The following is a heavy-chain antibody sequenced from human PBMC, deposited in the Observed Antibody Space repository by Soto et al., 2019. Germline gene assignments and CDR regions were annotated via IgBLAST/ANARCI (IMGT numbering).Heavy chain of an antibody. D-gene: IGHD3-3*01. Sequence: SGGSLRLSCAASGFTFDDYAMHWVRQAPGKGLEWVSGISWNSGSIGYADSVKGRFTISRDNAKNSLYLQMNSLRAEDTALYYCAKDFLEWPEPRRAFDIWGQGTMVTVSS. CDR3: AKDFLEWPEPRRAFDI. V-gene: IGHV3-9*01. J-gene: IGHJ3*02. CDR1: GFTFDDYA. CDR2: ISWNSGSI.